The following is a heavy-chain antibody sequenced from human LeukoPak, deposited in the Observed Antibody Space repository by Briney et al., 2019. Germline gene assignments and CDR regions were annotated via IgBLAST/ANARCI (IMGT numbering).Heavy chain of an antibody. D-gene: IGHD1-14*01. V-gene: IGHV4-59*01. CDR3: ARKEPNWFDP. Sequence: SETLSLTCTVSGGSISSYYWSWIRQPPGRGLEWIGDIYYSGSTNYNPSLKSRVTISVDTSKNQFSLKLSSVTAADTAVYYCARKEPNWFDPWGQGTLVTVSS. CDR1: GGSISSYY. CDR2: IYYSGST. J-gene: IGHJ5*02.